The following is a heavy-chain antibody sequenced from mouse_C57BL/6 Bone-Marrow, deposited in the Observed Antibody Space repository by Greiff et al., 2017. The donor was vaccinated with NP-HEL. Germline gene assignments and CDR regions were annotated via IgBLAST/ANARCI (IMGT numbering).Heavy chain of an antibody. D-gene: IGHD2-4*01. CDR2: ISSGSSTI. J-gene: IGHJ3*01. Sequence: EVQVVESGGGLVKPGGSLKLSCAASGFTFSDYGMHWVRQAPEKGLEWVAYISSGSSTIYYADTVKGRFTISRDNAKNTLFLQMTSLRSEYTAMYYCARRYYDYDRGFAYWGQGTLVTVSA. CDR3: ARRYYDYDRGFAY. CDR1: GFTFSDYG. V-gene: IGHV5-17*01.